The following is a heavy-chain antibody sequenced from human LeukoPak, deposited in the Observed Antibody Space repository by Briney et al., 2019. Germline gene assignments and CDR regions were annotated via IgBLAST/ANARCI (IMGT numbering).Heavy chain of an antibody. CDR3: ARGEMEFDY. D-gene: IGHD5-24*01. CDR2: IYHSGST. CDR1: GYSISSGYY. V-gene: IGHV4-38-2*02. J-gene: IGHJ4*02. Sequence: PSETLSLTCTVSGYSISSGYYWGWIRQPPGKGLEWIGSIYHSGSTYYNPSLKSRVTISVDTSKNQFSLNLSSVTAADTAVYYCARGEMEFDYWGQGTLVTVSS.